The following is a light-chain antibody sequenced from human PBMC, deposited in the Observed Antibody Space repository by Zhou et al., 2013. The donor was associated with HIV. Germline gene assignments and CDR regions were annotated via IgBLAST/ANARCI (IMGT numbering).Light chain of an antibody. CDR1: EDISSS. CDR2: GAS. J-gene: IGKJ1*01. CDR3: QQYYRYST. V-gene: IGKV1-12*01. Sequence: DIQMTQSPSSVSVSVGDTVTITCRASEDISSSLAWYQHAPGRGPKLLIYGASRLQGGVPSRFSGSGSGTDFTLTISGLQSDDFATYYCQQYYRYSTFGQGTRVEIK.